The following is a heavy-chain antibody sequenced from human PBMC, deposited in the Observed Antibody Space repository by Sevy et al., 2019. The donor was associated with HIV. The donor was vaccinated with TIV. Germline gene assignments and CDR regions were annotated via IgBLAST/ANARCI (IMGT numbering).Heavy chain of an antibody. D-gene: IGHD3-3*01. CDR3: ARVAYYDFWSGYYKVFDY. V-gene: IGHV3-74*01. Sequence: GGSLRLSCAASGFTVSRYWMHWVRQAPGKGLVWVSRINSDGSSTSYADSVKGRFTISRDNAKNTLYLQMNSLRAEDTAVYYCARVAYYDFWSGYYKVFDYWGQGTLVTVSS. J-gene: IGHJ4*02. CDR1: GFTVSRYW. CDR2: INSDGSST.